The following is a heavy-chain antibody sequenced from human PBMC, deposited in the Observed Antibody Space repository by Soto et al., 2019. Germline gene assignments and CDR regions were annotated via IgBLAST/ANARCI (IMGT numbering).Heavy chain of an antibody. V-gene: IGHV3-53*02. Sequence: EVQLVETGGGLIQPGGSLRLSCAASGFTASTNYMNWVRQAPGKGLEWVSLLYTGGKTYYADSVKGRFTISRDNSKNTLLLQMNSLGTEDTALYYCARSLGSSWIGIIDLWGQGTLVTVSS. D-gene: IGHD6-13*01. J-gene: IGHJ5*02. CDR1: GFTASTNY. CDR3: ARSLGSSWIGIIDL. CDR2: LYTGGKT.